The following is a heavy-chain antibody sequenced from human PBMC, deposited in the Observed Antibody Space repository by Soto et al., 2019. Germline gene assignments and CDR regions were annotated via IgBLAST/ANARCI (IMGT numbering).Heavy chain of an antibody. CDR3: AAQHWWHSDP. Sequence: EVQLVESGGGLVQPGGSLRLSCAASGFTFYTDWMTWVRQAPGKGLEWVATIDGGGSAQFYLESAKGRFTISRDNTSASLYLQMNRLRAEDTAVYERAAQHWWHSDPWGPGTLVTVSS. D-gene: IGHD2-8*02. V-gene: IGHV3-7*01. CDR1: GFTFYTDW. CDR2: IDGGGSAQ. J-gene: IGHJ5*02.